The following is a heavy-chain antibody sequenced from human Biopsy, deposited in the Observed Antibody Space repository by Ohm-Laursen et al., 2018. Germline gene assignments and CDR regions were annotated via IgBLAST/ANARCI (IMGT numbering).Heavy chain of an antibody. CDR3: ARVGAGAPSIDYFDY. V-gene: IGHV4-59*01. D-gene: IGHD1-26*01. CDR1: GGSIGSFF. J-gene: IGHJ4*02. Sequence: SETLSLTWTVSGGSIGSFFWSWIRQPPGKGLEWIGYIYYSGSTNYNPSLRSRVTISVDRSKNQFSLELSSVTAADTAVYYCARVGAGAPSIDYFDYWGQGALVTVSS. CDR2: IYYSGST.